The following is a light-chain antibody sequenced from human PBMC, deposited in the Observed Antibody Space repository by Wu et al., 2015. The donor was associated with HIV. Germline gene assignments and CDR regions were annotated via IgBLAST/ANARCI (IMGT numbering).Light chain of an antibody. CDR2: GAF. Sequence: DIQMTQSPSALYASVGDRVTITCQASQDISNYLSWYQHRPGKAPKLLIYGAFSLETGVSSRFSGSGSGTYFTFTISSLQPDDFATYYCQHYDNLPFTFGGGTKVEIK. CDR1: QDISNY. V-gene: IGKV1-33*01. CDR3: QHYDNLPFT. J-gene: IGKJ4*01.